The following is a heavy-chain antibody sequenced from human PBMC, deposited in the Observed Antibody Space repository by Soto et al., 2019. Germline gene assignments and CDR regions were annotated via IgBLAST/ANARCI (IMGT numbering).Heavy chain of an antibody. CDR1: GGSNSTHY. J-gene: IGHJ3*02. V-gene: IGHV4-59*11. CDR2: VHDSGDT. Sequence: PSETLSLTRTVSGGSNSTHYWNWIRQPPGKGLEWIGHVHDSGDTNYNPSLRSRVISISLDTSKRQFSLKLSSVTAADTAVYFCERYTVRHAFVIWGQGTMVTVSS. CDR3: ERYTVRHAFVI. D-gene: IGHD4-4*01.